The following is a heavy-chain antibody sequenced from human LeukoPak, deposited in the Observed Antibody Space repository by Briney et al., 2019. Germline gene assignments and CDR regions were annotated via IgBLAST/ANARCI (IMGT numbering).Heavy chain of an antibody. CDR1: GFTFSSYA. V-gene: IGHV3-23*01. J-gene: IGHJ4*02. CDR3: AKDVGRGGTTGTTSVY. Sequence: GGSLRLSCAASGFTFSSYAMTWVRQAPGKGLEWVSTISDGGGSTYYADSVQGRSTVSRDNSNNTLYLQMDSLGVEDTALYYCAKDVGRGGTTGTTSVYWGQGTLVTVSS. D-gene: IGHD1-1*01. CDR2: ISDGGGST.